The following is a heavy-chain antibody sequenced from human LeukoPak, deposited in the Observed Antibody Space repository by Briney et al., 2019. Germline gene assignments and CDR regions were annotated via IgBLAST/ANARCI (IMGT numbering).Heavy chain of an antibody. J-gene: IGHJ5*02. V-gene: IGHV3-23*01. CDR3: TNDPNGDYIGAFDP. Sequence: GGSLRLSCAASGFSFSSFAMTWVRQAPGKWLEWVSSITGGHYATYNTDSVKGRFTISRDNAKNTLFLQMHSLGADDTAIYYCTNDPNGDYIGAFDPWGQGTLVTVSS. CDR2: ITGGHYAT. CDR1: GFSFSSFA. D-gene: IGHD4-17*01.